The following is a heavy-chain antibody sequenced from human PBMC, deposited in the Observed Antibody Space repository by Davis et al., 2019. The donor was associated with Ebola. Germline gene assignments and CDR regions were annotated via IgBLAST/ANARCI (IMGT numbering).Heavy chain of an antibody. D-gene: IGHD2-15*01. CDR2: IIPIFGTA. CDR1: GGTFSSYA. CDR3: ARGTYCSGGSCYFFDY. V-gene: IGHV1-69*06. J-gene: IGHJ4*02. Sequence: AASVKVSCKASGGTFSSYAISWVRQAPGQGLEWMGGIIPIFGTANYAQKFQGRVTITADKSTSTAYMELSSLRSEDTAVYYCARGTYCSGGSCYFFDYWGQGTLVTVSS.